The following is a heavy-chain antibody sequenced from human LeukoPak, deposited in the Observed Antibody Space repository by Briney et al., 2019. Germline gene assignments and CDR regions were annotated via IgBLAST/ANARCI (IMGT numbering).Heavy chain of an antibody. V-gene: IGHV3-23*01. Sequence: PGGSLRLSCAASGFTFSSYAMSWVRQAPGKGLEWVSGIGGSGSNTFYADSVKGRFTISRDNSKNTVYLQMNSLGAEDTAVYSCAKVRTGSYYYFDSWGQGTLVTVSS. D-gene: IGHD1-26*01. CDR1: GFTFSSYA. CDR3: AKVRTGSYYYFDS. J-gene: IGHJ4*02. CDR2: IGGSGSNT.